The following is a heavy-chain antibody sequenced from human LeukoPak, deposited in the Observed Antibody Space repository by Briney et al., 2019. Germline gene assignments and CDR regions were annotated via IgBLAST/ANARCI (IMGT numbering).Heavy chain of an antibody. CDR1: GYTFTGYY. D-gene: IGHD3-10*01. J-gene: IGHJ5*02. CDR2: INPNSGGT. V-gene: IGHV1-2*02. Sequence: GASVKVSCKDSGYTFTGYYMHWVRQAPGQGLEWMGWINPNSGGTNYAQKFQGRVTMTRDTSISTAYMELSRLRSDDTAVYYCARDRRITMVRGVIWFDPWGQGTLVTVSS. CDR3: ARDRRITMVRGVIWFDP.